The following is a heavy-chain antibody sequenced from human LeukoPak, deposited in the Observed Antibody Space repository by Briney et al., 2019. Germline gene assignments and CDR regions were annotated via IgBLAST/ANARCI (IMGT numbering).Heavy chain of an antibody. D-gene: IGHD3-16*01. CDR1: GGSISSYY. J-gene: IGHJ4*02. CDR3: ARFGGVGFDY. Sequence: SETLSLTCTVSGGSISSYYWSWIRQPPRKGLEWIGYIYYIGSTNYNPSLKSRVTISVDTSKNQFSLKLSSVTAADTAVYYCARFGGVGFDYWGQGTLVTVSS. CDR2: IYYIGST. V-gene: IGHV4-59*01.